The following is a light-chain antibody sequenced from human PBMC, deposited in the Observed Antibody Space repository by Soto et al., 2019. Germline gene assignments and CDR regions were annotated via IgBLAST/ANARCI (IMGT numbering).Light chain of an antibody. V-gene: IGKV2-28*01. CDR1: QSLLHSNGYNY. Sequence: DIVMTQSPLSLPVTPGEPASISCRSSQSLLHSNGYNYLDWYLQKPGQSPQFLIYLGSNRASGVPDRFSGSGSGTDVALKISRVEAEDVGLYYCMQALQTLWTFGQGTKVDIK. CDR3: MQALQTLWT. J-gene: IGKJ1*01. CDR2: LGS.